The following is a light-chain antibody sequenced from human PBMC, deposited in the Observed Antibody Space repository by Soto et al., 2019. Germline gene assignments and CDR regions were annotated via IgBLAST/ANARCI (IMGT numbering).Light chain of an antibody. V-gene: IGKV3-20*01. CDR2: AAS. J-gene: IGKJ1*01. CDR3: QQYTGSPRA. CDR1: QTIYSTF. Sequence: EIVLTQSPDTLSLSPGESATLSCRASQTIYSTFVAWYQQKPGQAPRLLIYAASSRATGIPARFSGSGSGTDYTVTISRLEPEDFALYYCQQYTGSPRAFGQGTKVEIK.